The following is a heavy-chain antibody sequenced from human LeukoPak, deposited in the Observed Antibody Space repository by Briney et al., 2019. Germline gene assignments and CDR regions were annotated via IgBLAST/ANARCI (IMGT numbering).Heavy chain of an antibody. CDR3: AKTLSDGSPDY. J-gene: IGHJ4*02. CDR1: GFTFSNYA. V-gene: IGHV3-23*01. D-gene: IGHD5-24*01. CDR2: ISGSGGST. Sequence: GGSLRLSCAASGFTFSNYAMSWVRQAPGKGLEWVSVISGSGGSTDYADSVKGRFTISRDNSKNTLYLQMNSLRAEDTAVYYCAKTLSDGSPDYWGQGTLVTVSS.